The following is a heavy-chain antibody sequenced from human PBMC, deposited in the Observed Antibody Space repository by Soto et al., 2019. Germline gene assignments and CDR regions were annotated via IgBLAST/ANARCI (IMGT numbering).Heavy chain of an antibody. CDR2: IWYDGSNK. CDR3: ARFPDRALVVITTGFDY. Sequence: GGSLRLSCAASGFTFSSYGMHWVRQAPGKGLEWVAVIWYDGSNKYYADSVKGRFTISRDNSKNTLYLQMNSLRAEDTAVYYCARFPDRALVVITTGFDYWGQGTLVTVSS. J-gene: IGHJ4*02. D-gene: IGHD3-22*01. CDR1: GFTFSSYG. V-gene: IGHV3-33*01.